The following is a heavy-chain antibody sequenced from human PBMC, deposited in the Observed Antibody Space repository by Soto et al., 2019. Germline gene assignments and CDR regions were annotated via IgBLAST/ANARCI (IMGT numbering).Heavy chain of an antibody. D-gene: IGHD3-10*01. CDR3: ARDKSYPAYMVRVTYFDY. Sequence: EVQLVESGGGLVQPGGSLGLSCAASGFTFSSYWMSWVRQAPGKGLEWVANIKQDGSEKYYVDSVKGRFTISRDNAKNSLYLQMNSLRAEDTAVYYCARDKSYPAYMVRVTYFDYWGQGTLVTVSS. CDR2: IKQDGSEK. V-gene: IGHV3-7*03. J-gene: IGHJ4*02. CDR1: GFTFSSYW.